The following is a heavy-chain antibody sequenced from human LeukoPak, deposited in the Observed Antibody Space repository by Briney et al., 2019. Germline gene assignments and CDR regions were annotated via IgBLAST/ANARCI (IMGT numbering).Heavy chain of an antibody. D-gene: IGHD3-22*01. CDR3: ATSSGGIYDSSGYYYNDAFDM. V-gene: IGHV1-69*05. Sequence: GASVKVSCKASGGTFSSYAINWVRQAPGHGLEWMGRIVPMFSTSNYAQKFQGRVTLTTDESTRTAYMELSSLRSEDTAVYYCATSSGGIYDSSGYYYNDAFDMWGQGTMVTVSS. CDR1: GGTFSSYA. CDR2: IVPMFSTS. J-gene: IGHJ3*02.